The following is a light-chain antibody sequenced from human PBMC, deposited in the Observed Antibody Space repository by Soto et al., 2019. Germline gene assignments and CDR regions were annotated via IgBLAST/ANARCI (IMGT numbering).Light chain of an antibody. CDR3: QHYKSYSEA. CDR1: QTISSW. J-gene: IGKJ1*01. Sequence: DIQMPQSPSTLSGSVGDRVTITCRASQTISSWLAWYQQKPGKAPKLLIYKASTLKSGVPSRFSGSGSGTEVTLTISSLQPDDFATYYCQHYKSYSEAFGQGTKVELK. V-gene: IGKV1-5*03. CDR2: KAS.